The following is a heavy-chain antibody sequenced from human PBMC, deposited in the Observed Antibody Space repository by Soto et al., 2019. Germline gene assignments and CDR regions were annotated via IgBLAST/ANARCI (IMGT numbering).Heavy chain of an antibody. D-gene: IGHD4-17*01. CDR1: GGTFSSYA. J-gene: IGHJ4*02. Sequence: SVKVSCKASGGTFSSYAISWVRQAPGQGLEWMGGIIPIFGTANYAQKFQGRVTITADESTSTAYMELSSLRSEDTAVYYCASQTTVVTPFDYWGQGTLVTVSS. V-gene: IGHV1-69*13. CDR2: IIPIFGTA. CDR3: ASQTTVVTPFDY.